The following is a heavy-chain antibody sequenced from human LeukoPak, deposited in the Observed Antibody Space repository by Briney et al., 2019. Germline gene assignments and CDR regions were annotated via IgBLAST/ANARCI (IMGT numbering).Heavy chain of an antibody. CDR2: IRPQGGGT. D-gene: IGHD3-22*01. V-gene: IGHV1-2*02. CDR1: GITFIGHC. J-gene: IGHJ3*02. Sequence: GASVKVSCKASGITFIGHCIHWVRQAPGQGLEWMGWIRPQGGGTKFAQKFQGRVTMTRDTSINTAYMELSGLRSDDTAVYYCATDKGDYYDNSNSPYAAFDIWGQGTIVTVSS. CDR3: ATDKGDYYDNSNSPYAAFDI.